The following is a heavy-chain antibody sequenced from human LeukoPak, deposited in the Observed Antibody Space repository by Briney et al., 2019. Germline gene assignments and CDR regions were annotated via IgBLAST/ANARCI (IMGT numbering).Heavy chain of an antibody. Sequence: GGSLRLPCAASGFTFRNYGMQWVRQAPGKGLEWVAVIWYDGSNKYYADSVKGRFTISRDNSKNMLYLQMNSLRAEDTAVYYCATLRRDTSGWYYFDYWGRGTLVTVSS. CDR1: GFTFRNYG. CDR3: ATLRRDTSGWYYFDY. V-gene: IGHV3-33*01. J-gene: IGHJ4*02. D-gene: IGHD6-19*01. CDR2: IWYDGSNK.